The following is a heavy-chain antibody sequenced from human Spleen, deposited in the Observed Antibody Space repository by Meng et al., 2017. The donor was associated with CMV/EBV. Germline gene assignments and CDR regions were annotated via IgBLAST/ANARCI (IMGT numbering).Heavy chain of an antibody. CDR2: INSDGSST. Sequence: LSCAASRFTFSSYWMHWVRQAPGKGLVWVSRINSDGSSTTYADSVKGRFTISRDNTKNTLYLQMSSLRVEDTAVYYCAREQRFGEPGGGQGTLVTVSS. V-gene: IGHV3-74*03. CDR1: RFTFSSYW. J-gene: IGHJ4*02. D-gene: IGHD3-10*01. CDR3: AREQRFGEPG.